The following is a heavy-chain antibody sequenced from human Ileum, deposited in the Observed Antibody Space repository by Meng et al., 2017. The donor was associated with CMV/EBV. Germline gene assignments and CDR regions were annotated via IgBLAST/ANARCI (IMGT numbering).Heavy chain of an antibody. CDR3: ARDMTNRWFYY. Sequence: LGPEAVQPWQNRAVTVTAAGAATKINPHFWACIRRPPGQGLEWIGTINFSVSTYHNPSLRSGVTLSVYTSKNQFSLKLSYVTAADTAMYYCARDMTNRWFYYWGQGILVTVSS. J-gene: IGHJ4*02. D-gene: IGHD4-11*01. V-gene: IGHV4-39*07. CDR2: INFSVST. CDR1: GAATKINPHF.